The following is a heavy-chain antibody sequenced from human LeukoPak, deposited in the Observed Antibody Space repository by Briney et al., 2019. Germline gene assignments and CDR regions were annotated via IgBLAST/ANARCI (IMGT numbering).Heavy chain of an antibody. V-gene: IGHV3-33*08. CDR2: IWYDGNNK. Sequence: QPGRSLRLSCAASGFTFRSYGMHWVRQAPGKGLEWVTVIWYDGNNKYYADSVKGRFTISRDNSKNTLYLQMNSVRAEDTAVYYCARSESGYDPVDYWGQGTLVTVSS. CDR1: GFTFRSYG. D-gene: IGHD5-12*01. CDR3: ARSESGYDPVDY. J-gene: IGHJ4*02.